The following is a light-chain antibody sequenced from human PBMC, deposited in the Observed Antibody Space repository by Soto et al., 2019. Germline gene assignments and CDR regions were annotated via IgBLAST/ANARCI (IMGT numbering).Light chain of an antibody. Sequence: EIQMTQSTSTLSASVGDRFTIAFRVSQSISSWLAWYQQIAGTAPNLLIYDASSLESAVPSRFSGSGSGTEFTLTISSLQPDDFATYYCQQYKSYSRTFSQGTKVDI. V-gene: IGKV1-5*01. CDR1: QSISSW. J-gene: IGKJ1*01. CDR3: QQYKSYSRT. CDR2: DAS.